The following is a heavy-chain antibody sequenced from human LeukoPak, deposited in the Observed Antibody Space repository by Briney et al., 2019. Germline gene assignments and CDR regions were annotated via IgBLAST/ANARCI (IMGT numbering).Heavy chain of an antibody. D-gene: IGHD2-2*01. CDR3: ARGINIVVVPAASRFDY. CDR2: IYYSGST. J-gene: IGHJ4*02. V-gene: IGHV4-59*12. CDR1: GGSISSYY. Sequence: PSETLSLTCTVSGGSISSYYWSWIRQPPGKGLEWIGYIYYSGSTNYNPSLKSRVTISVDTSKNQFSLKLSSVTAADTAVYYCARGINIVVVPAASRFDYWGQGTLVTVSS.